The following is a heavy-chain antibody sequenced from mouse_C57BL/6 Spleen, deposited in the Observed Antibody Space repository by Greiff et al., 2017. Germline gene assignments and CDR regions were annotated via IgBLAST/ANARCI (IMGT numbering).Heavy chain of an antibody. Sequence: VKLQESGPELVKPGASVKISCKASGYAFSSSWMNWVKQRPGKGLEWIGRIYPGDGDTNYNGKFKGKATLTADKSSSTAYMQLSSLTSEDSAVYFCARGDDYDGAYWGQGTLVTVSA. CDR1: GYAFSSSW. J-gene: IGHJ3*01. CDR3: ARGDDYDGAY. V-gene: IGHV1-82*01. D-gene: IGHD2-4*01. CDR2: IYPGDGDT.